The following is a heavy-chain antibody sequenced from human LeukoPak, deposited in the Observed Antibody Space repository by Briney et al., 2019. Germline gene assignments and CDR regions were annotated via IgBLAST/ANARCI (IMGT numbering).Heavy chain of an antibody. CDR2: ISGNGGTT. V-gene: IGHV3-23*01. CDR1: RFTFSSYA. Sequence: GGSLRLSCAASRFTFSSYAMSWVRQAPGKGLEWVSGISGNGGTTYYADSVKGRFTISRDNSKNTLSLQMSSLRAEDTALYYCAKEVAFTTGATSFDYWGQGTLVAVSS. CDR3: AKEVAFTTGATSFDY. J-gene: IGHJ4*02. D-gene: IGHD1-1*01.